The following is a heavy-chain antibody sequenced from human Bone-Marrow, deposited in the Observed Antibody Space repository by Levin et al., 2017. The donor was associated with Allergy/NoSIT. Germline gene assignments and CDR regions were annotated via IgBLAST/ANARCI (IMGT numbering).Heavy chain of an antibody. Sequence: GGSLRLSCRTSGFTFSKAWMSWVRQVPGQGLEWVARITNTTDDGTTTHYAAPVKGRFTISRSDSKNTVYLQMNRLKTDDTAVYYCTTDIRPVYQGFSYYYYYGMDVWGQGTTVTVSS. CDR1: GFTFSKAW. CDR2: ITNTTDDGTTT. CDR3: TTDIRPVYQGFSYYYYYGMDV. D-gene: IGHD2-2*01. J-gene: IGHJ6*02. V-gene: IGHV3-15*01.